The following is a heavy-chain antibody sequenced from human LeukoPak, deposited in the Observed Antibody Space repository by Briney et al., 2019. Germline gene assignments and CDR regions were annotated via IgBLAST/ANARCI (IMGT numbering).Heavy chain of an antibody. CDR2: ISSSSSYI. CDR3: AVIDCGGDCYSPPY. V-gene: IGHV3-21*01. J-gene: IGHJ4*02. D-gene: IGHD2-21*02. Sequence: PGGSLRLSCAASGFTFSSYSMNWVRQAPGKGLEWVSSISSSSSYIYYADSVKGRFTISRDNAKNSLYLQMNSLGAEDTAVYYCAVIDCGGDCYSPPYWGQGTLVTVSS. CDR1: GFTFSSYS.